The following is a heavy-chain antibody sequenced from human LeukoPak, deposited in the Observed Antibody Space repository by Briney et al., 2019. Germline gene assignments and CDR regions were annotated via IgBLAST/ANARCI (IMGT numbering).Heavy chain of an antibody. D-gene: IGHD6-6*01. CDR2: INHSGST. J-gene: IGHJ5*02. CDR3: ARGQSSSHNWFDP. CDR1: GGSFSGYY. Sequence: PSETLSLTCAVYGGSFSGYYWSWIRQPPGKGLEWIGEINHSGSTNYNPSFKSRVTISVDTSKNQFSLKLSSVTAADTAVYYCARGQSSSHNWFDPWGQGTLVTVSS. V-gene: IGHV4-34*01.